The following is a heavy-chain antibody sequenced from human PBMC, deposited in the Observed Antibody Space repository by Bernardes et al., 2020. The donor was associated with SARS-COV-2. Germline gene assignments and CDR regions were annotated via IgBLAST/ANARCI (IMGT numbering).Heavy chain of an antibody. Sequence: SGSLSLTCTVSGGSLSSDGYYWIWIRHHPGKGLEWIGYIYSRGSTYNNPSLASRLSMSVDTSKNQFSLTLNYVTAADTAIYYCGRGGDRWLRGSADYWGRGTLVTVSS. CDR1: GGSLSSDGYY. CDR2: IYSRGST. V-gene: IGHV4-31*02. CDR3: GRGGDRWLRGSADY. J-gene: IGHJ4*02. D-gene: IGHD5-12*01.